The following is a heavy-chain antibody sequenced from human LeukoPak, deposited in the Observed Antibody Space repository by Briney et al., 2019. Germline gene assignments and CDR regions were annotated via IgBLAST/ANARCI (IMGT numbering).Heavy chain of an antibody. CDR3: ARVAYYDFWSGYYPPDY. J-gene: IGHJ4*02. V-gene: IGHV1-2*02. CDR2: INPNSGGT. CDR1: GYTFTGYY. Sequence: ASVKVSCKASGYTFTGYYMHWVRQAPGQGLEWMGWINPNSGGTNYAQKFQGRVTMTRDTSISTAYMELSRLRSDDTAVYYCARVAYYDFWSGYYPPDYWGQGTLVTVSS. D-gene: IGHD3-3*01.